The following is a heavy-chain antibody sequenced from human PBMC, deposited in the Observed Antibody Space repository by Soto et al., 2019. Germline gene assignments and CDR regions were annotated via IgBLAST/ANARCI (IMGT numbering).Heavy chain of an antibody. J-gene: IGHJ4*02. V-gene: IGHV3-23*01. CDR1: GFTFSSYA. CDR2: ISGSGGST. CDR3: AKDYHEQLVILVPFDY. Sequence: GGSLRLSCAASGFTFSSYAMSWVRQAPGKGLEWVSAISGSGGSTYYADSVKGRFTISRDNSKNTLYLQMNSLRAEDTAVYYCAKDYHEQLVILVPFDYWGQGTLVTVSS. D-gene: IGHD6-6*01.